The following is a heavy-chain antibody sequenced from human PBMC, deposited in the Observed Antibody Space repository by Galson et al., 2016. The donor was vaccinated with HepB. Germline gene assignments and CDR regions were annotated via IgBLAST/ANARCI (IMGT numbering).Heavy chain of an antibody. Sequence: SLRLSCAASTFTFSSYAMHWVRQAPGKGLEYVSGINSNGGGPYYGDSLKDRFIISRDNLQNTVFLVMRSLRAEDTGVYFCVKGLSSHPAAGLDYWGQGIRVIVSS. CDR2: INSNGGGP. CDR3: VKGLSSHPAAGLDY. CDR1: TFTFSSYA. V-gene: IGHV3-64D*09. D-gene: IGHD6-13*01. J-gene: IGHJ4*02.